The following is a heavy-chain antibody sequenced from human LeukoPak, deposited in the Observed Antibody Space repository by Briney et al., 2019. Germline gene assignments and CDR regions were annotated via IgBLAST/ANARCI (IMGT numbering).Heavy chain of an antibody. Sequence: SEALSLTCTVSGGSISSYYWSWVRQPPGKGLEGIGYIYYSGSTNYNPSLKSRVTISVDTSKNQFSLKLSSVTAADTAVYYCARGGGYSYGYTDYWGQGTLVTVSS. CDR1: GGSISSYY. V-gene: IGHV4-59*01. CDR2: IYYSGST. J-gene: IGHJ4*02. CDR3: ARGGGYSYGYTDY. D-gene: IGHD5-18*01.